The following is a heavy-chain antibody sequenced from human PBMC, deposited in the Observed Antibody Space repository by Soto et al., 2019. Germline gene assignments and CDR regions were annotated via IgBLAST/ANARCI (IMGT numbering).Heavy chain of an antibody. D-gene: IGHD3-16*02. Sequence: GASVKVSCKTSGYTFNSYGISWVRQAPGQGLEWMGWINGYSGETNYAQKFQGRVTMPTDTSTSTAYMELRSLRSDDTAVYYCARSPQEVVLVWGNYRSAYYFDYWGQGTQVTVSS. CDR2: INGYSGET. J-gene: IGHJ4*02. CDR3: ARSPQEVVLVWGNYRSAYYFDY. CDR1: GYTFNSYG. V-gene: IGHV1-18*04.